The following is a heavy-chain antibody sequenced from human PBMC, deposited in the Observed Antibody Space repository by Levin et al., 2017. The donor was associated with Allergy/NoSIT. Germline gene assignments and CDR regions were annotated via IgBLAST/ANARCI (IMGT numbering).Heavy chain of an antibody. V-gene: IGHV1-2*02. CDR3: AALLFGTFDY. CDR1: GSSFTAYY. D-gene: IGHD1/OR15-1a*01. Sequence: ASVKVSCEASGSSFTAYYLHWVRQAPGQGLEWMGWINPNTGDTNSAQNFQGRVTMTWDTSNSTAYMELSTLRSDDTAVYYCAALLFGTFDYWGQGTLVTVSS. CDR2: INPNTGDT. J-gene: IGHJ4*02.